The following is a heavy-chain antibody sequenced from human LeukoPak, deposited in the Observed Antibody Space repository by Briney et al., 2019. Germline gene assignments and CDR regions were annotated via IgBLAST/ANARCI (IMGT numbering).Heavy chain of an antibody. V-gene: IGHV3-21*01. CDR3: ARGLWFGETTTYYFDY. CDR1: GFTFINYA. Sequence: GRSLRLSCAASGFTFINYAMGWVRQAPGKGLEWVSSISSSSSYIYYADSVKGRFTISRDNAKNSLYLQMNSLRAEDTAVYYCARGLWFGETTTYYFDYWGQGTLVTVSS. D-gene: IGHD3-10*01. J-gene: IGHJ4*02. CDR2: ISSSSSYI.